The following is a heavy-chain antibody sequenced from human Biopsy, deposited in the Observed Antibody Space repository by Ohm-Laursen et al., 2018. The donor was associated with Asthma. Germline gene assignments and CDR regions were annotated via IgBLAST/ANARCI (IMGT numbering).Heavy chain of an antibody. V-gene: IGHV3-30-3*01. CDR2: GGSYYDGGLK. D-gene: IGHD3-3*01. CDR1: GFTFSSYA. J-gene: IGHJ4*02. CDR3: ARDVMEWYLPAFDF. Sequence: SLRLSCTASGFTFSSYAMHWVRQAPRKGLEWVAVGGSYYDGGLKYYADSVNGRFTVSRDDSKNTLYLQMNSLRPDDTAVYYCARDVMEWYLPAFDFWGQGALVTVSS.